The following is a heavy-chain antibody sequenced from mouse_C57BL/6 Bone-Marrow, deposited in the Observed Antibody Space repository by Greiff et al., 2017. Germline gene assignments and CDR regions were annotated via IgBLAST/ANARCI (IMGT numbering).Heavy chain of an antibody. CDR2: IYPGDGDT. V-gene: IGHV1-80*01. J-gene: IGHJ3*01. Sequence: QVQLKQSGAELVKPGASVKISCKASGYAFSSYWMNWVKQRPGKGLEWIGQIYPGDGDTNYNGKFKGKATLTADKSSSTAYMQLSSLTSEDSAVYFCARSGAYYSNWFAYWGQGTLVTVSA. CDR1: GYAFSSYW. CDR3: ARSGAYYSNWFAY. D-gene: IGHD2-5*01.